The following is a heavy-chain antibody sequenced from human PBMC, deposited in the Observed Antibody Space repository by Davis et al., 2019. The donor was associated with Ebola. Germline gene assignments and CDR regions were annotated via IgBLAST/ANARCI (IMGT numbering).Heavy chain of an antibody. J-gene: IGHJ6*03. D-gene: IGHD3-22*01. CDR2: LFYSGST. Sequence: PSETLSLTCTVSGGSFSNGDYSWSWIRQSPGKGLEWLGYLFYSGSTYNNPSLDGRVTLSVDTSKKHFFLSLTSVTAADTAVYYCARDLRYDSSGYDYYFYMDVWGKGTTVTVSS. CDR1: GGSFSNGDYS. CDR3: ARDLRYDSSGYDYYFYMDV. V-gene: IGHV4-30-4*01.